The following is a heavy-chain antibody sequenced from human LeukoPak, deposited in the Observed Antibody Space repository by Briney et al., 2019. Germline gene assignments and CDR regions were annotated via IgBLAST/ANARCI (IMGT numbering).Heavy chain of an antibody. CDR3: ASVFRGEYYFDY. V-gene: IGHV1-18*01. CDR2: ISAYNGNT. D-gene: IGHD3-10*02. J-gene: IGHJ4*02. Sequence: GASVKVSCKASGYAFTSYGISWVRQAPGQGLEWMGWISAYNGNTNYAQKLQGRVTMTTDTSTSTAYMELRSLRSDDTAVYYCASVFRGEYYFDYWGQGTLVTVSS. CDR1: GYAFTSYG.